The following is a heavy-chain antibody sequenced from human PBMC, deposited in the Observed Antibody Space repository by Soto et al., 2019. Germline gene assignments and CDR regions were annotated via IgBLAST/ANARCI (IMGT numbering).Heavy chain of an antibody. CDR2: IYYSGST. CDR1: GGSISIYY. V-gene: IGHV4-59*01. D-gene: IGHD6-13*01. J-gene: IGHJ5*02. CDR3: ARRLATAGTWWFDP. Sequence: SETLSLTCTVSGGSISIYYWSWVRHPPGKGLEWIGYIYYSGSTNYNPSLKSRVTISVDTSKNQFPLKLSSVTAADTAVYYCARRLATAGTWWFDPWGQGTLVTVSS.